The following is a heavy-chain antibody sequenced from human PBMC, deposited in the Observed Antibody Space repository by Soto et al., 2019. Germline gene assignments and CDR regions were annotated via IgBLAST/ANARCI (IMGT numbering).Heavy chain of an antibody. CDR2: IIPIFGTA. CDR3: ARTIFGVVITHGRDAFHI. V-gene: IGHV1-69*13. Sequence: SVKVSCKASGGTFSSYSISWVRQAPVQGLEWMGGIIPIFGTANYAQKFQGRVTITADESTSTAYMELSSLRSEDTAVYYCARTIFGVVITHGRDAFHIWGQGTMVTVSS. D-gene: IGHD3-3*01. CDR1: GGTFSSYS. J-gene: IGHJ3*02.